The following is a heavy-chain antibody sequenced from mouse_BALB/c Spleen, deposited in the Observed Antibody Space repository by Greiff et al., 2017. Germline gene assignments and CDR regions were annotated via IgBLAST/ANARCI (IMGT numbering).Heavy chain of an antibody. J-gene: IGHJ4*01. CDR2: IDPANGNT. D-gene: IGHD2-3*01. CDR3: ARGWLPFYAMDY. CDR1: GFNIKDTY. V-gene: IGHV14-3*02. Sequence: EVKLQESGAELVKPGASVKLSCTASGFNIKDTYMHWVKQRPEQGLEWIGRIDPANGNTKYDPKFQGKATITADTSSNTAYLQLSSLTSEDTAVYYCARGWLPFYAMDYWGQGTSVTVSS.